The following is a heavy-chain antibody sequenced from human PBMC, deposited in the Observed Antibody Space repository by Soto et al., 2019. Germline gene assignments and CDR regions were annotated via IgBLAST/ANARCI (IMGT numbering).Heavy chain of an antibody. V-gene: IGHV6-1*01. CDR3: ARENDSDKYLPVGWFDP. Sequence: SQTLSLTCAISGDSVSSNSASWTWIRQSPSRGLEWLGRTYYRSKWYNDYAVSVKSRITINPDTSRNQFSLHLNSVTPDDTAVYYCARENDSDKYLPVGWFDPWCQGTQVTVSS. D-gene: IGHD3-22*01. CDR2: TYYRSKWYN. J-gene: IGHJ5*02. CDR1: GDSVSSNSAS.